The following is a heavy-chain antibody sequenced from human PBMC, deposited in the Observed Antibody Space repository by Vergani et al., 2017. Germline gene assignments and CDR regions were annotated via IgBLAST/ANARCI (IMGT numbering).Heavy chain of an antibody. CDR2: IYYSGST. CDR3: ARLYYYGSGSYYNRPYYFDY. D-gene: IGHD3-10*01. V-gene: IGHV4-30-4*08. J-gene: IGHJ4*02. CDR1: GFTFSSYA. Sequence: VQLLESGGGLVQPGGSLRLSCAASGFTFSSYAMSWVRQAPGKGLEWIGYIYYSGSTYYNPSLKSRVTISVDTSKNQFSLKLSSVTAADTAVYYCARLYYYGSGSYYNRPYYFDYWGQGTLVTVSS.